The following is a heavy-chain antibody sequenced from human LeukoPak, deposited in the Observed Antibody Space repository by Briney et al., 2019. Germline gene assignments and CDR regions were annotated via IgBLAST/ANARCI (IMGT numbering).Heavy chain of an antibody. V-gene: IGHV3-53*01. D-gene: IGHD4/OR15-4a*01. J-gene: IGHJ4*02. CDR2: IYSDNT. CDR1: GFTFTTYW. Sequence: GGSLRLSCAASGFTFTTYWMSWVRQAPGKGLEWVSFIYSDNTHYSDSVKGRFTISRDNSKNTLYLQMNSLRAEDTAVYYCARRAGAYSHPYDYWGQGTLVTVSS. CDR3: ARRAGAYSHPYDY.